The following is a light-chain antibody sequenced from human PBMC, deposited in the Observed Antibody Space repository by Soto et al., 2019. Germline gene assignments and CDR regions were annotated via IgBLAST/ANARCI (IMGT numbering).Light chain of an antibody. V-gene: IGLV2-14*01. CDR2: SVS. J-gene: IGLJ1*01. CDR3: ISYTLSRSYL. Sequence: QSLLTQPASVSGSPGQSITISCSGTSSDIGAYDHVAWYQQFTGKSPKLMIYSVSNRPSGVSYRFSGSKSGNTASLTISGLQPEDQADPYRISYTLSRSYLFGSGTKVTVL. CDR1: SSDIGAYDH.